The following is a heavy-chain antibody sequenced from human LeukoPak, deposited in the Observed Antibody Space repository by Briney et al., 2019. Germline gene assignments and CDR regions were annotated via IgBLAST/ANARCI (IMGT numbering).Heavy chain of an antibody. CDR3: ARGQGTVTTH. CDR1: GGSFSGYY. J-gene: IGHJ4*02. D-gene: IGHD4-17*01. Sequence: SETLSLTCAVYGGSFSGYYWSWIRQPPGKGLEWIGEINHSGSTNYNPSLKSRVTISVDTSKNQFSLKVSSVTAADTAVYYCARGQGTVTTHWGQGTLVTVSS. V-gene: IGHV4-34*01. CDR2: INHSGST.